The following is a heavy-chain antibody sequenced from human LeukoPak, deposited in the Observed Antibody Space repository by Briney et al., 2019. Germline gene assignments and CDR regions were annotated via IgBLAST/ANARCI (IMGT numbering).Heavy chain of an antibody. Sequence: SETLSLTCTASGGSISSYYWSWIRQPPGKGLEWIGYIYHSGSTYYNPSLKSRVTISVDRSKNQFSLKLSSVTAADTAVYYCARAFRARAFDYWGQGTLVTVSS. J-gene: IGHJ4*02. CDR2: IYHSGST. V-gene: IGHV4-59*12. CDR3: ARAFRARAFDY. D-gene: IGHD3-16*01. CDR1: GGSISSYY.